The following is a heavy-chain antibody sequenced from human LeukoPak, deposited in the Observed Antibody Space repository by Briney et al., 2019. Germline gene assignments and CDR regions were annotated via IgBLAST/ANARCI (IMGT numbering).Heavy chain of an antibody. CDR1: GYIFPNYC. Sequence: GESLKITCEGSGYIFPNYCISWVRQMPGKGLEWMGRIDPSDSYINYNPSFQGHVSFSANKSISTAYLHWASLKASDTAMYYCAALRWPMIPWGQGTLVIVSS. CDR3: AALRWPMIP. J-gene: IGHJ4*02. V-gene: IGHV5-10-1*01. CDR2: IDPSDSYI. D-gene: IGHD3-22*01.